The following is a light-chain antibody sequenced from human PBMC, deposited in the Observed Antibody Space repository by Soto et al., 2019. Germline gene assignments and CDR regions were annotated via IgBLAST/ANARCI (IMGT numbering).Light chain of an antibody. CDR2: DAS. CDR3: HHYGYSSST. CDR1: QSVGKY. J-gene: IGKJ1*01. Sequence: EIVMTQSPATLSVSPGERATLSCRASQSVGKYLVWYQQKPGQAPRLLIYDASNRATGIPDRFSGSGSGTDFTLTITRLEPEDSAVYYCHHYGYSSSTFGQGTKVDIK. V-gene: IGKV3-20*01.